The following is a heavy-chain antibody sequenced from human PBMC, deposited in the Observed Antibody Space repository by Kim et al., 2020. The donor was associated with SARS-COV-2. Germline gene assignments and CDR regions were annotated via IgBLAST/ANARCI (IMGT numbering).Heavy chain of an antibody. CDR1: GFTFSSYS. CDR2: IRGSGGLT. J-gene: IGHJ4*02. Sequence: GGSLRLSCAAAGFTFSSYSMSWVRQVPGKGLEWVASIRGSGGLTFYADSWKGRFTISRDNSKNTLYLQMDSLRAEDTAVYYCAKVVGLGTHYDRSGYYAQVFDYWGQGSLVTVSS. V-gene: IGHV3-23*01. CDR3: AKVVGLGTHYDRSGYYAQVFDY. D-gene: IGHD3-22*01.